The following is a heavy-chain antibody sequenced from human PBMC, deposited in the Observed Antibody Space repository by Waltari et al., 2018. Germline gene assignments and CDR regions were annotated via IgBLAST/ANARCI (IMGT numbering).Heavy chain of an antibody. CDR3: ATVEWYRMDY. V-gene: IGHV3-7*01. D-gene: IGHD3-3*01. J-gene: IGHJ4*02. CDR1: GVTMRRSW. Sequence: EVQLVESGGGLVQPRGSVRVSCAACGVTMRRSWRTWVRQAPGKGLEWVANIKEDGSEGYYVDSVKGRFTISRDNTKNALFLQMNSLRAEDTAAYYCATVEWYRMDYWGQGTLVTVSS. CDR2: IKEDGSEG.